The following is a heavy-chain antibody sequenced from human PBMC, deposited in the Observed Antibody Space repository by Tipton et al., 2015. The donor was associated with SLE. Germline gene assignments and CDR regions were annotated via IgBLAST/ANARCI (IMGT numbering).Heavy chain of an antibody. CDR3: ASGEGSTWDLDY. D-gene: IGHD6-13*01. J-gene: IGHJ4*02. V-gene: IGHV1-8*02. CDR2: MSTNSANT. Sequence: QLVQSGAEVKKPGASVKVSCKASGYTFTSYDINWVRQAAGQGLEWMGWMSTNSANTGYAQKFQGRVTMTRNTSTSTAYMELSSLRSEDTAVYYCASGEGSTWDLDYWGQGTLVTVSS. CDR1: GYTFTSYD.